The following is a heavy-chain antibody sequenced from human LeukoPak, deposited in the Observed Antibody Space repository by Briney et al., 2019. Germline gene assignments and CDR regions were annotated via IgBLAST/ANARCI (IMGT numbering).Heavy chain of an antibody. CDR3: ARVRSSGSPLDY. CDR1: GFTFSDYY. Sequence: PGRSLRLSCAASGFTFSDYYMGWIRQAPGKGLEWVSYISKSGTSTKYADSVKGRFSISRDNAKQSLYLQLNSLTAEDTAVYFCARVRSSGSPLDYWGQGTLVTVSS. J-gene: IGHJ4*02. V-gene: IGHV3-11*05. D-gene: IGHD3-10*01. CDR2: ISKSGTST.